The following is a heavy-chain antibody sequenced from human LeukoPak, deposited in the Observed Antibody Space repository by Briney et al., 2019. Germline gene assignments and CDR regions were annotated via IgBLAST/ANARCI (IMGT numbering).Heavy chain of an antibody. CDR2: ISSSSSYI. CDR3: ARGYPGRYDSSGYYRPAVY. D-gene: IGHD3-22*01. CDR1: GFTFSSYS. V-gene: IGHV3-21*01. Sequence: PGGSLRLSCAASGFTFSSYSMNWVRQAPGKGLEWVSSISSSSSYIYYADSVKGRFTISRDNDKNSLYLQMNSLRAEDTAVYYCARGYPGRYDSSGYYRPAVYWGQGTLVTVSS. J-gene: IGHJ4*02.